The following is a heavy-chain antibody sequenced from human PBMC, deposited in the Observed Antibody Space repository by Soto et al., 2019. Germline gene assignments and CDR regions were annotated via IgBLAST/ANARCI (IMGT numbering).Heavy chain of an antibody. CDR3: AHSFSGYDSTAYYYNFDF. Sequence: GVGGVRQPPGKALEWLALIYWDDDKRYSPSLRSRLTITKDTSKNQVVLTMTNMDPVDTATYYCAHSFSGYDSTAYYYNFDFSGQRALVTVSS. D-gene: IGHD3-22*01. J-gene: IGHJ4*02. V-gene: IGHV2-5*02. CDR1: G. CDR2: IYWDDDK.